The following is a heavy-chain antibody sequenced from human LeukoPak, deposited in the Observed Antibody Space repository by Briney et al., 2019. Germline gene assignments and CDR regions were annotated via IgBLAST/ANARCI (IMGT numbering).Heavy chain of an antibody. CDR3: ARGPYITMVRGVTTFDP. J-gene: IGHJ5*02. D-gene: IGHD3-10*01. V-gene: IGHV4-34*01. CDR2: INHSGST. CDR1: GGSFSGYY. Sequence: SETLSLTCAVYGGSFSGYYWSWIRQPPGKGLEWIGEINHSGSTNYNPSLKSRVTISVDTSKNQFSLKLSSVTAADTAVYYCARGPYITMVRGVTTFDPWGQGTLVTVSS.